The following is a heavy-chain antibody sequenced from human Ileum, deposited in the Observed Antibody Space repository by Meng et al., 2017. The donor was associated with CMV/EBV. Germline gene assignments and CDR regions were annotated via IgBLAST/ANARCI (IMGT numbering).Heavy chain of an antibody. D-gene: IGHD6-13*01. CDR3: GRQRSAIAAAPIDY. CDR1: GYTFTSYG. CDR2: ISAYNGNT. V-gene: IGHV1-18*01. Sequence: ASVKFSCKGSGYTFTSYGISWVRQAPGQGLEWMGWISAYNGNTNYAQKLQGRVTMTTDTSTSTAYMELRSLRSNDTAVYYCGRQRSAIAAAPIDYWGQGTLVTVSS. J-gene: IGHJ4*02.